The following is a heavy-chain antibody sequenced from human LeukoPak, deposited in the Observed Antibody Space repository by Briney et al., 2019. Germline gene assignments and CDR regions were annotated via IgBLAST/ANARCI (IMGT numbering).Heavy chain of an antibody. D-gene: IGHD1-26*01. CDR2: FDPEDGET. J-gene: IGHJ3*02. Sequence: ASVKVSCKVSGYTLTELSMHWVRQAPGKGLEWMGGFDPEDGETIYAQKFQGRVTMTEDTSTDTAYMELGSLRSEDTAVYYCATDSGSYDDAFDIWGQGTMVAVSS. CDR3: ATDSGSYDDAFDI. V-gene: IGHV1-24*01. CDR1: GYTLTELS.